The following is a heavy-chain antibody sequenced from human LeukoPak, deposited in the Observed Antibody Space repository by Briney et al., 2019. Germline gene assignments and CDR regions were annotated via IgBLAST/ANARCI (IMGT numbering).Heavy chain of an antibody. V-gene: IGHV1-2*02. CDR1: GYTFTGYY. Sequence: ASVKVSCKTSGYTFTGYYMHWVRQAPGQGLEWMGWINPNSGGTNYAQKFQGRVTMTRDTSISTAYMELSRLRSDDTAVYYCARGKGSSNRKYYYGMDVWGQGTTVTVS. J-gene: IGHJ6*02. CDR2: INPNSGGT. D-gene: IGHD1-14*01. CDR3: ARGKGSSNRKYYYGMDV.